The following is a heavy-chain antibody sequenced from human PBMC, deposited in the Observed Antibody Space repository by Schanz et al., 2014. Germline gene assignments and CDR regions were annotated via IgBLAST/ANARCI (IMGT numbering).Heavy chain of an antibody. Sequence: VQLVESGGGVVQPGGSLRLSCTASGFTFTNYAMSWVRQAPGKGLEWVSVIGVDGTTTYYADSVKGRFTMSRDNAKNSVFLQMNSLRAEDTAVYYCVRDSFFAFDYWGQGTLVTVSS. CDR1: GFTFTNYA. CDR3: VRDSFFAFDY. V-gene: IGHV3-23*04. D-gene: IGHD3-3*01. J-gene: IGHJ4*02. CDR2: IGVDGTTT.